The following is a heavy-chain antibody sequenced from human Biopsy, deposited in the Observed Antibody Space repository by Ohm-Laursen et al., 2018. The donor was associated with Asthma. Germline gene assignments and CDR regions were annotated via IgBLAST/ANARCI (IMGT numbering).Heavy chain of an antibody. CDR3: ARAVDYSHYYGIDV. V-gene: IGHV1-18*01. D-gene: IGHD3-10*01. CDR2: ISVYNGNT. Sequence: AASVKVSCKTSGYTFNSAGITWVRQAPGQGLERMGWISVYNGNTKVAQKLQDRVTMITDTSTSTAYMESRSLRSDDTAVYFCARAVDYSHYYGIDVWGQGTTVTVS. J-gene: IGHJ6*02. CDR1: GYTFNSAG.